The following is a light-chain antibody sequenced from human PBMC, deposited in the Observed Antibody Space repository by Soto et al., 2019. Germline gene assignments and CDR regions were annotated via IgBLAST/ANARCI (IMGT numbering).Light chain of an antibody. CDR1: QSVSSN. Sequence: EILMTQSPATLSVSPGERATLSCRASQSVSSNLAWYQQKPGQAHRLLIYGAYTRATGIPARFSGSGSGTEFTLTIRSLQSEDFAVYYCQQYNNWPCTFGQGTRLEIK. J-gene: IGKJ5*01. CDR3: QQYNNWPCT. CDR2: GAY. V-gene: IGKV3-15*01.